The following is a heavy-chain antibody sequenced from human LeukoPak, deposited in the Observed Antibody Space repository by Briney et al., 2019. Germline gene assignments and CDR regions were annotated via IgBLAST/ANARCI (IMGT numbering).Heavy chain of an antibody. J-gene: IGHJ5*02. CDR3: ARSDILYCSGGSCYSRAFWFDH. V-gene: IGHV1-2*02. CDR2: INPNSGDT. D-gene: IGHD2-15*01. Sequence: EASVKVSCMASGYTFTGYYIHWVRQAPGQGLEWMGWINPNSGDTNYAQKFQGRVTMTRDTSISTAYMELSRLRSDDTAVYYCARSDILYCSGGSCYSRAFWFDHWGQGTLVTVSS. CDR1: GYTFTGYY.